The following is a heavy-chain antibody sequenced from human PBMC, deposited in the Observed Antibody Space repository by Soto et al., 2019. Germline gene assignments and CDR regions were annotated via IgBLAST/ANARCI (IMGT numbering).Heavy chain of an antibody. J-gene: IGHJ4*02. CDR3: ARAHPPARVYAPMYPFDY. CDR1: GYTFTSYA. Sequence: GASVKVSCKASGYTFTSYAMHWVRQAPGQRLEWMGWINAGNGNTKYSQKFQGRVTITRDTSASTAYMELSSLRSEDTAVYYCARAHPPARVYAPMYPFDYWGQGTLVTVSS. V-gene: IGHV1-3*01. CDR2: INAGNGNT. D-gene: IGHD2-8*01.